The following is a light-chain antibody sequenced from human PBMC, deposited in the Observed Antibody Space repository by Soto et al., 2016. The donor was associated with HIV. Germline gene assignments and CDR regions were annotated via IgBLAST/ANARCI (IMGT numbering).Light chain of an antibody. Sequence: DIQMTQSPSSLSASVGDRVTITCQASQDISNYLNWYQQKPGKAPKLLIYDASNLETGVPSRFSGSGSGTDFTFTISSLQPEDFATYYCQQLNGYPFTFGPGTTVDS. V-gene: IGKV1-33*01. J-gene: IGKJ3*01. CDR1: QDISNY. CDR2: DAS. CDR3: QQLNGYPFT.